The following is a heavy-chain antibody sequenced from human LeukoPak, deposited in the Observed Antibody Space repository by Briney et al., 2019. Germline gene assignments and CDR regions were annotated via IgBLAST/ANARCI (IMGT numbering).Heavy chain of an antibody. Sequence: GESLEISCKGSGYSFTSYWIGWVRQKPGKGLEWMGIIYPGDSDTRYSPSFQGQVTISADKSISTAYLQWSSLKASDTAMYYCASSISSSWLEYFQHWGQGTLVTVSS. D-gene: IGHD6-13*01. CDR3: ASSISSSWLEYFQH. J-gene: IGHJ1*01. V-gene: IGHV5-51*01. CDR2: IYPGDSDT. CDR1: GYSFTSYW.